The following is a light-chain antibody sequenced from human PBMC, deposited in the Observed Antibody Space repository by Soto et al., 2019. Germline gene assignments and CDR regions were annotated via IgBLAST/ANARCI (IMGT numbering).Light chain of an antibody. CDR2: GAS. CDR1: QSVSRNY. J-gene: IGKJ4*01. Sequence: EIGLTQSRCTLCFSPLGRATLSCRASQSVSRNYVAWYQQKPGQAPRLLIYGASSRASGIPDRFSGSGSGADFTLSITRLEPEDFALYYCQQYGSTPLTFGGGTKVDIK. CDR3: QQYGSTPLT. V-gene: IGKV3-20*01.